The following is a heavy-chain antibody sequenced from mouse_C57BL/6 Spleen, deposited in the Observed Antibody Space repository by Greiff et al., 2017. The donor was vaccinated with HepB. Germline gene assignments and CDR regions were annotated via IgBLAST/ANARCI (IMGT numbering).Heavy chain of an antibody. CDR2: IYPGDGDT. V-gene: IGHV1-80*01. CDR3: ARSSMDY. Sequence: VKLMESGAELVKPGASVKISCKASGYAFSSYWMNWVKQRPGKGLEWIRQIYPGDGDTNYNGKFTGKATLTADKSSSTAYMQLSSLTSEDSAVYFCARSSMDYWGQGTSVTVSS. CDR1: GYAFSSYW. J-gene: IGHJ4*01.